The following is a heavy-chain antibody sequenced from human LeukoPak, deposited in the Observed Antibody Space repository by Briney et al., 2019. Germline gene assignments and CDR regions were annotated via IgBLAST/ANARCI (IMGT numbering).Heavy chain of an antibody. V-gene: IGHV4-4*07. Sequence: SETLSLTCTDSGGSTSSYYWSRIRQPPGKGLEWIGRIFTSGIISGNTNYNPSLESRVTMSVDASKNQFSLKLTSVTAADTAIYYCARDRYYYDTSAYYSAFETWGQGTMVTVSS. CDR2: IFTSGIISGNT. CDR3: ARDRYYYDTSAYYSAFET. CDR1: GGSTSSYY. J-gene: IGHJ3*02. D-gene: IGHD3-22*01.